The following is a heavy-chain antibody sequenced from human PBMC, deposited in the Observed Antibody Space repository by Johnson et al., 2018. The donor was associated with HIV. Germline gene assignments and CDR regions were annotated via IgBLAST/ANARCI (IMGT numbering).Heavy chain of an antibody. J-gene: IGHJ3*02. Sequence: QVQLVESGGGVVQPGGSLRLSCAASGFTFSSYGMHWVRQAPGKGLEWVTFIRYDGSNKYYVDSVKGRFTITRDNSKNTLYLQMNSLRVEDTAVYYCAKEYYNFWSGPDAFDIWGQGIMVTVSS. D-gene: IGHD3-3*01. CDR1: GFTFSSYG. V-gene: IGHV3-30*02. CDR2: IRYDGSNK. CDR3: AKEYYNFWSGPDAFDI.